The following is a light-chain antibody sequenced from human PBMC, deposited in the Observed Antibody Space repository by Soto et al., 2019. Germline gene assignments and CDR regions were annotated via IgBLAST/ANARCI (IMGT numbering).Light chain of an antibody. CDR2: GES. CDR1: QSVSSSN. J-gene: IGKJ3*01. CDR3: QKYAYSPPT. Sequence: ELVFTQSPGTLSLSPGESATLSCRVSQSVSSSNLAWYQQKPGQAPRLLMYGESTRATGIPDRFSGGGSGTDLSLTISRLEPEDFAVYFCQKYAYSPPTCGPGTKVDIK. V-gene: IGKV3-20*01.